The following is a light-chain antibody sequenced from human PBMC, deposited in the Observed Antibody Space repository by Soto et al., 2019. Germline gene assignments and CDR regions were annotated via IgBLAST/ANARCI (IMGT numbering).Light chain of an antibody. CDR3: QHYDNLPWT. CDR2: DAS. Sequence: DIQMTQSPSSLSASVGDRVTITCQASEDINNYLNWYQQKPGKAPKLLIYDASNLETGVPSRFSGSASGTDFTFTISRLQPEDIATYYCQHYDNLPWTFGQGTKVEIK. J-gene: IGKJ1*01. CDR1: EDINNY. V-gene: IGKV1-33*01.